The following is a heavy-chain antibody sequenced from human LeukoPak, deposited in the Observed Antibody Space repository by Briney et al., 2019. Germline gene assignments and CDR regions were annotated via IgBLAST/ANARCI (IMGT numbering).Heavy chain of an antibody. D-gene: IGHD2-15*01. CDR2: INPDGSTE. J-gene: IGHJ3*02. CDR3: ATEPGIGYAFDI. Sequence: GGSLRLSCVASGITFRNYWMSWVRQAPGKGLEWVANINPDGSTENYVHSVKGRFTLSRDNARNSLSLQMNSLRAEDTAVYYCATEPGIGYAFDIWGRGTMVTVS. CDR1: GITFRNYW. V-gene: IGHV3-7*01.